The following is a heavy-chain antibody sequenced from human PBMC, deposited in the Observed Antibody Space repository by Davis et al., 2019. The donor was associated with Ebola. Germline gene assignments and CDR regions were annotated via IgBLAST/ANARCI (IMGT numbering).Heavy chain of an antibody. D-gene: IGHD6-19*01. CDR1: GGTFSSYA. V-gene: IGHV1-69*13. Sequence: SVKVSCKASGGTFSSYAISWVRQAPGQGLEWMGGIIPIFGTANYAQKFQGRVTITADESTSTAYMELSSLRSEDTAVYYCARREGGWDHTSNWFDPWGQGTLVTVSS. J-gene: IGHJ5*02. CDR2: IIPIFGTA. CDR3: ARREGGWDHTSNWFDP.